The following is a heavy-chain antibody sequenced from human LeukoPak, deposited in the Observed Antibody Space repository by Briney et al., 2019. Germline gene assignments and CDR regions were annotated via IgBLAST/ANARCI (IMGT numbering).Heavy chain of an antibody. D-gene: IGHD4-17*01. J-gene: IGHJ3*02. CDR2: ISYDGNDK. Sequence: GGSLRLSCAASGFTFSRNAMHWVRQAPGKGLEWVAVISYDGNDKYYADSVKGRFTISRDNSKNTLYLQMNSLRAEDTAVYYCARVGPSPNMDDYGDYELGADAFDIWGQGTMVTVSS. CDR3: ARVGPSPNMDDYGDYELGADAFDI. CDR1: GFTFSRNA. V-gene: IGHV3-30-3*01.